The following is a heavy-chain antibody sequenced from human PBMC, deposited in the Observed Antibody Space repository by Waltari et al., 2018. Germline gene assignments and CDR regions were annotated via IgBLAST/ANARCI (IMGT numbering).Heavy chain of an antibody. Sequence: QPPGKGLEWIGYIYYSGSTHYNPSLKSRVTISVDTSKNQFSLKLSSVTAADTAVYYCAIGYSSGWYYAFDIWGQGTMVTVSS. CDR3: AIGYSSGWYYAFDI. D-gene: IGHD6-19*01. J-gene: IGHJ3*02. CDR2: IYYSGST. V-gene: IGHV4-59*01.